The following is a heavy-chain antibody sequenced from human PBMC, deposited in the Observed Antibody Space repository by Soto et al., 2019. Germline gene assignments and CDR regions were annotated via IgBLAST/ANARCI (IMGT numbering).Heavy chain of an antibody. V-gene: IGHV3-48*02. J-gene: IGHJ4*02. CDR2: ISSGSITI. CDR3: ARVQGPRYSSGWNDY. CDR1: GFTFISYS. Sequence: PGGSLILSCAASGFTFISYSMNWVRQAPGKGLEWVSYISSGSITIYYADSVKGRFTISRDNAKNSLYLQMNSLRDEDTAVYYCARVQGPRYSSGWNDYWGQGTLVTVS. D-gene: IGHD6-19*01.